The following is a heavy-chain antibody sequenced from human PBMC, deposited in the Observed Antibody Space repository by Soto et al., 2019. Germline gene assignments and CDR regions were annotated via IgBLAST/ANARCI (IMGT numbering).Heavy chain of an antibody. CDR1: GFTVSSNY. D-gene: IGHD3-3*01. J-gene: IGHJ6*03. CDR3: ARGVPDFWSGYTNYYYYYMDV. Sequence: GGSLRLSCAASGFTVSSNYMSWVRQAPGKGLEWVSVIYSGGSTYYADSVKGRFTISRDNSKNTLYLQMNSLRAEDTAVYYCARGVPDFWSGYTNYYYYYMDVWGKGTTVTVSS. V-gene: IGHV3-66*01. CDR2: IYSGGST.